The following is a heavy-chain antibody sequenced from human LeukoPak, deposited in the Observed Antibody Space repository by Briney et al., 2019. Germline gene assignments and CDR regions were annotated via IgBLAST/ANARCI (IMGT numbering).Heavy chain of an antibody. V-gene: IGHV4-61*02. CDR3: ARDAYCTNGVCSEAFDI. CDR2: IYTSGST. D-gene: IGHD2-8*01. CDR1: GGSISSGSYY. Sequence: SETLSLTCTVSGGSISSGSYYWSWIRQPAGKGLEWIGRIYTSGSTNYNPSLKSRVTISVDTSKNQFSLKLSSVTAADTAVYYCARDAYCTNGVCSEAFDIWGQGTMVTVSS. J-gene: IGHJ3*02.